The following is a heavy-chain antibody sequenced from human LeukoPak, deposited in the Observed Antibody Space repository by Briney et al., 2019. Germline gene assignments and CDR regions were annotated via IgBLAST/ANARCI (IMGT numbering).Heavy chain of an antibody. CDR1: GFAFSSSA. V-gene: IGHV3-30*04. Sequence: GGSLRLSCEASGFAFSSSAMHWVRQAPGKGLEWVSLISYDGITEDYSDSVKGRFTISRDNFKNTLFLQMHSLRDEDTAVYYCAKGSVMAMNYMDVWGKGTTVTISS. CDR2: ISYDGITE. D-gene: IGHD5-24*01. J-gene: IGHJ6*03. CDR3: AKGSVMAMNYMDV.